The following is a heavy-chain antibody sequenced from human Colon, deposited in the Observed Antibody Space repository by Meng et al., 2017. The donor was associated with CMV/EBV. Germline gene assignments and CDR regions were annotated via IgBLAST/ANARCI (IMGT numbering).Heavy chain of an antibody. CDR1: GYTFSSYG. CDR3: ARAREVGYSAYDYYDF. Sequence: SGYTFSSYGISWVRQAHGQGLEWMGWISTYNGNTDYAQKFQGRVTMTTDTLTSTAYMELTSLKSDDTAVFYCARAREVGYSAYDYYDFWGQGTLVTVSS. J-gene: IGHJ4*02. V-gene: IGHV1-18*01. D-gene: IGHD5-12*01. CDR2: ISTYNGNT.